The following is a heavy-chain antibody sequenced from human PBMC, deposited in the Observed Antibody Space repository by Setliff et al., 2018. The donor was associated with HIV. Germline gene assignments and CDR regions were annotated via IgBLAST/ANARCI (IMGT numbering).Heavy chain of an antibody. J-gene: IGHJ6*03. CDR3: ARHGAFYYYYYMDV. V-gene: IGHV4-34*01. CDR2: INHSGST. Sequence: SETLSLTCAVYGGSFSGYYWSWIRQPPGKGLEWIGEINHSGSTNYNPSLKSRAAISVDTSKNQISLKLSSVTAADTAVYYCARHGAFYYYYYMDVWGKGTTVTVSS. CDR1: GGSFSGYY.